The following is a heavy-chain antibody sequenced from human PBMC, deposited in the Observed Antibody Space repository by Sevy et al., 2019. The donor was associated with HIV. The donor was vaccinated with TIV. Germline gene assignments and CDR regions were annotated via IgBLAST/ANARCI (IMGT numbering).Heavy chain of an antibody. D-gene: IGHD3-10*01. Sequence: ASVKVSCKASGYTFTGYYMHWVRQAPGRGLEWMGWINPNSGGTNYAQKFQGRVTMTRDTSISTAYMELSRLRSDDTAVYYCARSPGLLWFGEYWFDPWGQGTLVTISS. V-gene: IGHV1-2*02. CDR3: ARSPGLLWFGEYWFDP. CDR1: GYTFTGYY. J-gene: IGHJ5*02. CDR2: INPNSGGT.